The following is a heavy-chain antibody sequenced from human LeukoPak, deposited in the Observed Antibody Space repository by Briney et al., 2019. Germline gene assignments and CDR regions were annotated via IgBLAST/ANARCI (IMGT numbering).Heavy chain of an antibody. CDR1: GYTFTSYG. CDR2: FNPENGNT. V-gene: IGHV1-18*01. Sequence: ASVKVSCKASGYTFTSYGISWVRQAPGQGLEWMGWFNPENGNTNYAQKVQGRVTMTADTSTSTSYMELRSLRSDDTAVYYCARVGPWGEWGQGTLVTVSS. CDR3: ARVGPWGE. D-gene: IGHD3-16*01. J-gene: IGHJ4*02.